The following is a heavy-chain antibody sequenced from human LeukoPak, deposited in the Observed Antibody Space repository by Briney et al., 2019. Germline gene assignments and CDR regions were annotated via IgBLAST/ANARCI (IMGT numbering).Heavy chain of an antibody. J-gene: IGHJ4*02. CDR1: GFTFSSYS. Sequence: GVSLRLSCTASGFTFSSYSMNWVRQAPGKGPEWLSYISWGSNVIYYADSVKGRFTTSRDDAKNSLFLQMNSLTDEDTAVYYCARDPGYSYAQDFWGRGTLVTVSS. CDR3: ARDPGYSYAQDF. CDR2: ISWGSNVI. D-gene: IGHD5-18*01. V-gene: IGHV3-48*02.